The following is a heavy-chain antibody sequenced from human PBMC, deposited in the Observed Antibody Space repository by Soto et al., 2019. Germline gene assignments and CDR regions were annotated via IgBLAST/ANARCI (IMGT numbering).Heavy chain of an antibody. CDR1: GFTVSSNY. Sequence: EEQLVESGGGLIQPGGSLRLSCAASGFTVSSNYMSWVRQAPGKGLEWVSIIYRGLATYYADSVKGRFTISRDDSRNTVYLQMNSLTTEDTAVYFCARDRSDSSRADSFDIWGQGTMVTVSS. D-gene: IGHD6-25*01. V-gene: IGHV3-53*01. J-gene: IGHJ3*02. CDR3: ARDRSDSSRADSFDI. CDR2: IYRGLAT.